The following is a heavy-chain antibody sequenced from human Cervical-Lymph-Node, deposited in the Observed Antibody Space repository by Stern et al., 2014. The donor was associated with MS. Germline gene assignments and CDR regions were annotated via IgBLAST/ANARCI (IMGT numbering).Heavy chain of an antibody. CDR1: GFTVSRDY. Sequence: VQLVQSGGGVIQPGGSLRLSCTASGFTVSRDYMTWVRQAPGKGLEWVSLITNGGSPFYTDSVKGRFPISRDDSKNTVYLHMTSLRAEDTAMYYCARDTSSPERSDWWGQGTLVTVSS. V-gene: IGHV3-53*01. J-gene: IGHJ4*02. CDR2: ITNGGSP. CDR3: ARDTSSPERSDW. D-gene: IGHD1-1*01.